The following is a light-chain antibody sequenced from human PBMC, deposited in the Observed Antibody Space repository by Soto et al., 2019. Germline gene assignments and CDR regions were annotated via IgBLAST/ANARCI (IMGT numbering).Light chain of an antibody. CDR2: GNS. V-gene: IGLV1-40*01. Sequence: QPVLTQPPSVSGAPGQRVTISCTGSSSNIGAGYDVHWYQQLPGTAPKLLIYGNSNRPSGVPDRFSGSKSGTSASLAITGLQAEDEADYYCQSYDSSLSGRGVFGGGTKLTVL. CDR1: SSNIGAGYD. CDR3: QSYDSSLSGRGV. J-gene: IGLJ2*01.